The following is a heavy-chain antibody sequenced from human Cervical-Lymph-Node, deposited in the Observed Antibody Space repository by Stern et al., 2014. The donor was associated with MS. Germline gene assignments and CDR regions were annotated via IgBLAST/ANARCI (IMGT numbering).Heavy chain of an antibody. CDR1: GGSISSYY. CDR3: ARDTATFPRVLDY. CDR2: VYYTGTT. V-gene: IGHV4-59*01. J-gene: IGHJ4*01. D-gene: IGHD2-21*02. Sequence: QLQLQESGPGLVKPSETLSLTCTVSGGSISSYYWNWIRQSPGKGLEWIGYVYYTGTTNYNPSLKSRVTISSDTSKTQFSLKMTSVTAADTAIYYCARDTATFPRVLDYWGHGSLVTVSS.